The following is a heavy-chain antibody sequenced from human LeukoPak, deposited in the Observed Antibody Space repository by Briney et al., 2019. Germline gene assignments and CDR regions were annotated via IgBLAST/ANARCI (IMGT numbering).Heavy chain of an antibody. CDR1: GFTVSSNY. V-gene: IGHV3-53*01. Sequence: GGSLRLSCAASGFTVSSNYMSWVRQAPGKGLEWVSVIYSGGSTYYADSVKGRFTISRDNSKNTLYLQMNSLRAEDTAVYYCARGIYGSYGMDVWGQGTTVTVSS. J-gene: IGHJ6*02. CDR2: IYSGGST. CDR3: ARGIYGSYGMDV. D-gene: IGHD3-10*01.